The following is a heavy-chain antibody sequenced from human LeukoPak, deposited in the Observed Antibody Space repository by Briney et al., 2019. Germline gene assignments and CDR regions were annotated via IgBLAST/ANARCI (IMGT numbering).Heavy chain of an antibody. CDR1: GFTFSRHG. J-gene: IGHJ4*02. CDR3: ATRRPVIRASFDH. CDR2: ISGSSGST. Sequence: GGSLRLSCSASGFTFSRHGMHWVRQAPGKGLEWVSGISGSSGSTYYKDSVRGRFTISRDNSKNTLYLQMNSLRAEDTAVYYCATRRPVIRASFDHWGQGSLVTVSS. V-gene: IGHV3-23*01. D-gene: IGHD3-10*01.